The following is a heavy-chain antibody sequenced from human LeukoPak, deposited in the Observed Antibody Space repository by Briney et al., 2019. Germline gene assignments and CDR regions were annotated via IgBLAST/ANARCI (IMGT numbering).Heavy chain of an antibody. CDR1: GGSISSSNW. CDR2: IYHSGST. V-gene: IGHV4-4*02. Sequence: SETLSLTCAVSGGSISSSNWWSWVRQPPGKGLEWIGEIYHSGSTNYNPSLKSRVTISVDTSKNQFSLKLSSVTAADTAVYYCARTRYSSGWYFRDWFDPWGQGTLVTVSS. J-gene: IGHJ5*02. D-gene: IGHD6-19*01. CDR3: ARTRYSSGWYFRDWFDP.